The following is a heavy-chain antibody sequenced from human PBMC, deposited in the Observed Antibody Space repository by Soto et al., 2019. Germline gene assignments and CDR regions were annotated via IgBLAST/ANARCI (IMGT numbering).Heavy chain of an antibody. V-gene: IGHV4-31*03. Sequence: TLSLTCPFSGGSISSGGSYWSWIRQHPGKGLEWIGYIYYSGSTYYNPSLKSRVTISVDTSKNQFSLKLSSVTAADTAVYYCARVKLVRDGYNLPDYWGQGTLVTVS. CDR3: ARVKLVRDGYNLPDY. J-gene: IGHJ4*02. CDR1: GGSISSGGSY. CDR2: IYYSGST. D-gene: IGHD5-12*01.